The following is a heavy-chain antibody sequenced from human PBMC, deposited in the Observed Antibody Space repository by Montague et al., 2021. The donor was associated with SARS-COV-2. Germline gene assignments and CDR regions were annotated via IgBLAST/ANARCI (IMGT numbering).Heavy chain of an antibody. J-gene: IGHJ4*02. D-gene: IGHD2/OR15-2a*01. CDR1: GGSINSDSYY. Sequence: SETLSLTCSVSGGSINSDSYYWGWIRQPPGKTLDWVGSVQYSGNIYYNPSLKSRVAISVDPSKNQFSLNVSSVTAADTAVYYCVRHGHGPVVLNDYWGQGTLVTVSS. V-gene: IGHV4-39*01. CDR2: VQYSGNI. CDR3: VRHGHGPVVLNDY.